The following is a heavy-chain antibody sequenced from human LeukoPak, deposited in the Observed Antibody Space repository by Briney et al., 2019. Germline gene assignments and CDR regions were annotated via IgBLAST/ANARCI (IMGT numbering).Heavy chain of an antibody. CDR2: IHVNGCST. V-gene: IGHV3-23*01. Sequence: GGSLRLSCAASGFTFRNYAMNWVRQAPGKGLEWVSLIHVNGCSTYYADSVKGRFTISRDNSKNTLYLQMNSLRADDTAIYYFGKDTPAATYYRSPQSPDPYFDYWGQGTLVTVSS. D-gene: IGHD2-15*01. CDR1: GFTFRNYA. CDR3: GKDTPAATYYRSPQSPDPYFDY. J-gene: IGHJ4*02.